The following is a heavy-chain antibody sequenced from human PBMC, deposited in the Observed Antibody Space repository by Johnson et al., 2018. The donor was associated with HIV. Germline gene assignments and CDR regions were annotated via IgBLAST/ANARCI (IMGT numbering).Heavy chain of an antibody. V-gene: IGHV3-72*01. CDR1: GFTFSDHY. CDR2: SRNKANTYTT. J-gene: IGHJ3*02. D-gene: IGHD3-22*01. Sequence: EQLVESGGGLVQPGGSLRLSCEASGFTFSDHYMDWVRQAPGKGLEWVGRSRNKANTYTTEYAVSVKGRFTISGDDSKNSLYLQMNSLKTEDTAVYYCTTDLGYYDSSGDAFDIWGQGTMVTVSS. CDR3: TTDLGYYDSSGDAFDI.